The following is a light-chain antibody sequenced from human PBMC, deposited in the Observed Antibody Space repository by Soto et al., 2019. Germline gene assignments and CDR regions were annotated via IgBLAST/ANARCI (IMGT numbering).Light chain of an antibody. CDR2: GAS. J-gene: IGKJ3*01. CDR3: HQYNSWPRGT. V-gene: IGKV3-15*01. CDR1: QSVSSN. Sequence: EIVMTQSPATLSVSPGERVTLSCRASQSVSSNLAWYQQKPGQAPRLLIYGASTRAIGIPARFSGSGSGTEFTLTISSLQSEDFAVYYCHQYNSWPRGTFGPGTKVEIK.